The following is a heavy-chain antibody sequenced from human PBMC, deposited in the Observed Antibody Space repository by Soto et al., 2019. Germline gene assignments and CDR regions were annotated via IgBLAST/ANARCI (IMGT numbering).Heavy chain of an antibody. CDR3: ARGTKGYSSVRGGFDY. CDR2: ISSSSSTI. J-gene: IGHJ4*02. Sequence: EVQLVESGGGLVQPGGSLRLSCAASGFTFSSYSMNWVRQAPGKGLEWVSYISSSSSTIYYADSVKGRFTISRDNAKNSLYLQMNSLREEDTAVYYCARGTKGYSSVRGGFDYWGQGTLVTVSS. V-gene: IGHV3-48*02. CDR1: GFTFSSYS. D-gene: IGHD5-12*01.